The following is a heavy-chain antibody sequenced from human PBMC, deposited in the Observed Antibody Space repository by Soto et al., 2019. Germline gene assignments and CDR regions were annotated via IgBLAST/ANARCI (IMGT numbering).Heavy chain of an antibody. J-gene: IGHJ2*01. CDR1: GYSISSGYY. V-gene: IGHV4-38-2*02. D-gene: IGHD3-22*01. CDR3: ARENEENYYDSSGYYRPSDWYFDL. Sequence: KTSETLSLTCAVSGYSISSGYYWGCIRQPPGKGLEWIGSIYHSGSTYYNPSLKSRVTISVDTSKNQFSLKLSSVTAADTAVYYCARENEENYYDSSGYYRPSDWYFDLWGRGTLVTVSS. CDR2: IYHSGST.